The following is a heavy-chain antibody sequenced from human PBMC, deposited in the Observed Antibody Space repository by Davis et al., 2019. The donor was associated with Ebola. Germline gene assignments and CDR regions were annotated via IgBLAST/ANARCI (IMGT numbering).Heavy chain of an antibody. Sequence: PGGSLRLSCAASGFTVSSNYMSWVRQAPGKGLEWVSVIYSGGSTYYADSVKGRFTISRHNSKNTLYLQMNSLRAEDTAVYYCAKGQAGITMIVVVMGGMHVWGQGTTVTVSS. CDR2: IYSGGST. CDR3: AKGQAGITMIVVVMGGMHV. J-gene: IGHJ6*02. V-gene: IGHV3-53*04. CDR1: GFTVSSNY. D-gene: IGHD3-22*01.